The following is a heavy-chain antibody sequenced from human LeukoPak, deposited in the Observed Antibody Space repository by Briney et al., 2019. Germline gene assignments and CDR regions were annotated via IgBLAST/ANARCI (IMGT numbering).Heavy chain of an antibody. CDR2: TYYRSKWYN. D-gene: IGHD3-22*01. J-gene: IGHJ4*02. Sequence: SQTLSLTCAISGDSVSSGNAAWNWIRQSPSRGLEWLGRTYYRSKWYNNYAVSLKSRIIINPDTSKNQFTLHLNSVTPEDTAVYYCVGASYDSSGYFNFDYWGQGTLVTVSS. CDR3: VGASYDSSGYFNFDY. CDR1: GDSVSSGNAA. V-gene: IGHV6-1*01.